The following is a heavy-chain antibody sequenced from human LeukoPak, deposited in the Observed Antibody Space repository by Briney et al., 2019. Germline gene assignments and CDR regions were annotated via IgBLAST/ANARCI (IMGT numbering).Heavy chain of an antibody. CDR1: GFTFSSYG. V-gene: IGHV3-30*18. J-gene: IGHJ4*02. Sequence: PGRFLRLSCAASGFTFSSYGMHWVRQAPGKGLEWVAVIWYGGSNKYYADSVKGRFTISRDNSKNTLYLQMNSLRAEDTAVYYCAKDRGSGWYVANSKGFDYWGQGTLVTVSS. D-gene: IGHD6-19*01. CDR2: IWYGGSNK. CDR3: AKDRGSGWYVANSKGFDY.